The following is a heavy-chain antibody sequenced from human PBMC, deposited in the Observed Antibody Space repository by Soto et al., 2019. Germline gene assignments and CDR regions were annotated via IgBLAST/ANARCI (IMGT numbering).Heavy chain of an antibody. Sequence: QVQLVQSVTEVKKPGASVQVSCKASGYSFTSYGINWVRQAPGQGREWMGWISTYNGDTNYAQKFQGRVTMTTDTSTTTAYMELRRLTSADTAVYFCARGNSTGSPTGWFGPWGQGTVVTVSS. CDR3: ARGNSTGSPTGWFGP. J-gene: IGHJ5*02. CDR1: GYSFTSYG. V-gene: IGHV1-18*04. D-gene: IGHD6-19*01. CDR2: ISTYNGDT.